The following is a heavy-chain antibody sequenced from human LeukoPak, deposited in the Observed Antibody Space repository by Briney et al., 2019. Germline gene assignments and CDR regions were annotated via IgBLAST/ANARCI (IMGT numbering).Heavy chain of an antibody. J-gene: IGHJ4*02. Sequence: PGGSLRLSCSASGFTFSSYEMNWVRQAPGEGLGWVSYISSSGSTIYYADSVKGRFTISRDNAKNSLYLQMNSLRAQDTAVYYCARERPGGSSPFFDYWGQGTLVTVSS. CDR2: ISSSGSTI. CDR3: ARERPGGSSPFFDY. D-gene: IGHD6-13*01. V-gene: IGHV3-48*03. CDR1: GFTFSSYE.